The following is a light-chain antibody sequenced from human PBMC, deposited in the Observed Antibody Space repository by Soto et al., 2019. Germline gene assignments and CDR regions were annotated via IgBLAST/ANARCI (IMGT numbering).Light chain of an antibody. J-gene: IGKJ4*01. CDR1: QTISSW. CDR2: DAS. V-gene: IGKV1-33*01. CDR3: QQYDNLPLT. Sequence: DIQMTQSPSTLSGSVGDRVTITCRASQTISSWLAWYQQKPGKAPKLLIYDASNLETGVPSRFSGSGSGTDFTLTISSLQPEDIATYYCQQYDNLPLTFGGGTKVDIK.